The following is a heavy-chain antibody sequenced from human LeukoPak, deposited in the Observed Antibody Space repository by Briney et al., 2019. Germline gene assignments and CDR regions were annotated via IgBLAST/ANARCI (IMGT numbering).Heavy chain of an antibody. CDR1: GGSISSSSYY. D-gene: IGHD3-10*01. CDR2: IHTSGST. Sequence: PSETLSLTCTVSGGSISSSSYYWGWIRQPPGKGLEWIGRIHTSGSTNYNPSLKSRVTMSVDTSKNQFSLKLSSVTAADTAVYYCARRGITMVRGVISWGQGTLVTVSS. CDR3: ARRGITMVRGVIS. J-gene: IGHJ4*02. V-gene: IGHV4-39*01.